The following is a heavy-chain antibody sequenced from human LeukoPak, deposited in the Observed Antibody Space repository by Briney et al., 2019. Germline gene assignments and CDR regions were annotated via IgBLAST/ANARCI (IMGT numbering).Heavy chain of an antibody. CDR2: VYNSGST. CDR1: GGSISIYY. J-gene: IGHJ4*02. D-gene: IGHD1-26*01. CDR3: VRDRELYY. V-gene: IGHV4-59*01. Sequence: SETLSLTCSVSGGSISIYYWSWIRQPPGKGLEWIGYVYNSGSTDYNPSLKSRVTISVDTSKDQFSLKVNSVTASDTAVYYCVRDRELYYWGQGILVTVSS.